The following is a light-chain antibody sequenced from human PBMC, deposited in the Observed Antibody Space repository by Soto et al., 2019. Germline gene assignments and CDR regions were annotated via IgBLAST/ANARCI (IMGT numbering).Light chain of an antibody. V-gene: IGKV1-5*03. CDR2: KAS. CDR3: QQYNSYVT. CDR1: QSISSW. Sequence: DIQMTQSPSTLSASVGDRVTITCRASQSISSWLAWYRQKPGKAPKLLIYKASSLESGVPSRFSGSGSGTEFTLTFSSLQPDDFATYYCQQYNSYVTFGGGTKVDIK. J-gene: IGKJ4*01.